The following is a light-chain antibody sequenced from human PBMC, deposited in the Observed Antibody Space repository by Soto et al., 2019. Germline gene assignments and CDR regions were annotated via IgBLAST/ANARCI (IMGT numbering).Light chain of an antibody. CDR2: DVS. Sequence: QSALTQPASVSGSPGQSITISCTGTSSDVGGYNYVSWYQQHPGKAPKLMIYDVSNRPSGVSNRFSGSKSGNTASLTISGLQADDEADYYRSSYTSSSTVVFGGGTKVTVL. J-gene: IGLJ2*01. CDR3: SSYTSSSTVV. V-gene: IGLV2-14*01. CDR1: SSDVGGYNY.